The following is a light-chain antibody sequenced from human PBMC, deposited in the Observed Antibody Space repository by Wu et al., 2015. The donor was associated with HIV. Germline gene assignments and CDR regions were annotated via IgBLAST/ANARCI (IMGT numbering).Light chain of an antibody. CDR1: QRISDSY. Sequence: IVLRQSPGTLSLSLGDRAIFSCRASQRISDSYVSWYQQKPGQAPRLLIYGASNRATGVPERFSGRGFGTDFSLIISSLEPEDVATYYCQKYNTAPWTFGQGTKVEMK. V-gene: IGKV3-20*01. CDR2: GAS. CDR3: QKYNTAPWT. J-gene: IGKJ1*01.